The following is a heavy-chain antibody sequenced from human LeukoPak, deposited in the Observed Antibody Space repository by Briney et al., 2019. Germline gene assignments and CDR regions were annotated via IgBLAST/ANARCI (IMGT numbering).Heavy chain of an antibody. J-gene: IGHJ3*02. Sequence: SQTLSLTCAISGDSVSSTNVGWNWIRQSPSSGLEWLGRTYYRSQFYNDYADSVRGRITITPDTSKNQFSLQLSSLTPDDTAVYYCARGTAFDIWGQGTMVTVSS. CDR1: GDSVSSTNVG. V-gene: IGHV6-1*01. CDR3: ARGTAFDI. D-gene: IGHD1-14*01. CDR2: TYYRSQFYN.